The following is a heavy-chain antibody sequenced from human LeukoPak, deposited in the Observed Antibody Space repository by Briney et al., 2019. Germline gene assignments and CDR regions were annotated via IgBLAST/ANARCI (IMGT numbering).Heavy chain of an antibody. D-gene: IGHD3-22*01. Sequence: GGSLRLSCAASGFTFSSYGMHWVRQAPGKGLEWVAVIWYDGSNKYYADSVKGRFTISRDNSKNTLYLQMNSLRAEDTAVYYCVRDEYYYDSSGYSYWGQGTLVTVSS. V-gene: IGHV3-33*01. CDR1: GFTFSSYG. CDR2: IWYDGSNK. J-gene: IGHJ4*02. CDR3: VRDEYYYDSSGYSY.